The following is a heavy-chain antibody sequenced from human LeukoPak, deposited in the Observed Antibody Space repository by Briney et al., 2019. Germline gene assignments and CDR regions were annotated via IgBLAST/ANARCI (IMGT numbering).Heavy chain of an antibody. Sequence: GGSLRLSCAASGFTFSSYWMSWVRQAPGKGLEWVANIKRDGSDKYYVDSVKGRFTISRDNAKNSLYLQLNSLRAEDTAVYYCARDASYYDSRGENYFNYWGQGTLVTVSS. CDR2: IKRDGSDK. CDR1: GFTFSSYW. CDR3: ARDASYYDSRGENYFNY. D-gene: IGHD3-22*01. J-gene: IGHJ4*02. V-gene: IGHV3-7*01.